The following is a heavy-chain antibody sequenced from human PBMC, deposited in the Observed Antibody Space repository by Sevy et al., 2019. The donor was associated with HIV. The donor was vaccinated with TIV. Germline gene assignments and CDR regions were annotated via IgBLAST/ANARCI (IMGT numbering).Heavy chain of an antibody. CDR1: GFALSNYYA. D-gene: IGHD4-17*01. CDR3: ARPRANYVDNYFFYAMDV. Sequence: GGSLRLSCAASGFALSNYYAMYWVRQAPGKGLEWVGLISYDGSDKYYADSVKGRFTISRDNFKNTLYLQMNSLTTEDTAIYYCARPRANYVDNYFFYAMDVWGQGTMVTVSS. CDR2: ISYDGSDK. J-gene: IGHJ6*02. V-gene: IGHV3-30-3*01.